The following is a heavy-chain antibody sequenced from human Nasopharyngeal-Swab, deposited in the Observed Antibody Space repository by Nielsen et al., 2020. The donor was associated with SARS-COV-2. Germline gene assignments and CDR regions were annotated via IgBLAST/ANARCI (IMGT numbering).Heavy chain of an antibody. CDR1: GFTVSLYW. D-gene: IGHD3-10*01. V-gene: IGHV3-23*01. CDR2: LSGSGGNT. Sequence: GGSLRLSCAASGFTVSLYWMHWVRQAPGKGLEGVSALSGSGGNTYYADAVKGRFTISRDNSKNTLYLQMNSLRAEDTAVYYCAKGDYYGSGSYYSAHFDYWGQGTLVTVSS. CDR3: AKGDYYGSGSYYSAHFDY. J-gene: IGHJ4*02.